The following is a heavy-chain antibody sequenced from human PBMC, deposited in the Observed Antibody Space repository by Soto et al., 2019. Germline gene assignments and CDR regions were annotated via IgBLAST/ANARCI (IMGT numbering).Heavy chain of an antibody. J-gene: IGHJ4*02. Sequence: EVQLVESGGGLVQPGGSLRLSCAASGFTFSRYSMNWVRQAPGKGLEWVSYISSSSSTIYYADSVKGRFTISRDNAKNSLYLQMNSLRAEDTAVYYCAGYNWNVDYWGQGTLVTVSS. CDR2: ISSSSSTI. D-gene: IGHD1-20*01. V-gene: IGHV3-48*01. CDR3: AGYNWNVDY. CDR1: GFTFSRYS.